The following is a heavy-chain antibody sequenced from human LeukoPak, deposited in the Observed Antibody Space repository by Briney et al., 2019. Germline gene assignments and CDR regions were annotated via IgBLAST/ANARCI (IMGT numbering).Heavy chain of an antibody. CDR3: AKLGLLRFLEWLLSEYYFDY. J-gene: IGHJ4*02. CDR2: ISGSGGST. V-gene: IGHV3-23*01. CDR1: GFTFSSYA. D-gene: IGHD3-3*01. Sequence: PGGSLRLSCAASGFTFSSYAMSWVRQAPGKGLEWVSAISGSGGSTYYADSVKGRFTISGDNSKNTLYLQMNSLRAEDTAVYYCAKLGLLRFLEWLLSEYYFDYWGQGTLVTVSS.